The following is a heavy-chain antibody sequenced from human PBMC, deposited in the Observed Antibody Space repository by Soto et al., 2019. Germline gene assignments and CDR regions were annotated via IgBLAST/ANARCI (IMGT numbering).Heavy chain of an antibody. CDR2: VSGSGTNS. Sequence: PVGSLRLSCAASGFTFRSYAMHWVRQTPGKGLEWVSGVSGSGTNSYFAESVKGRFTVSRDNSKNTFYLEMTGLRGDDTAVYYCAKGRSSAPDYFFDYWGQGILVTVSS. V-gene: IGHV3-23*01. J-gene: IGHJ4*02. CDR3: AKGRSSAPDYFFDY. D-gene: IGHD3-10*01. CDR1: GFTFRSYA.